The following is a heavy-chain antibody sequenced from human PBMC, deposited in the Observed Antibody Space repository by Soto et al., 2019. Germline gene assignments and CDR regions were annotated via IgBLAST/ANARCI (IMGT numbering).Heavy chain of an antibody. D-gene: IGHD6-19*01. CDR2: ISGSGGST. J-gene: IGHJ3*02. V-gene: IGHV3-23*01. CDR1: GFTFSSYA. CDR3: AKDLPPAIAVAGIDAFDI. Sequence: EVQLLESGGGLVQPGGSLRLSCAASGFTFSSYAMSWVRHAPGKGLEWVSAISGSGGSTYYADSVKGRFTISRDNSKNTLYLQMNSLRPEDTAVYYCAKDLPPAIAVAGIDAFDIWGQGTMVTVSS.